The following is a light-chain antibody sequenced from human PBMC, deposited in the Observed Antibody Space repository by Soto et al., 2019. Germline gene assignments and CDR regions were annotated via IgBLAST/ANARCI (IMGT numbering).Light chain of an antibody. V-gene: IGKV3-11*01. CDR1: QYVYRH. CDR3: QQRTDWPLT. J-gene: IGKJ4*01. Sequence: EIVLTQSPATLSLSPGERATLSCRGSQYVYRHLAWFQQKPGQAPRLVIYDVSNRAAGVPARFSGSGSGTDFTLTIDSLEPEDFAVYYCQQRTDWPLTFGGGTKVEIK. CDR2: DVS.